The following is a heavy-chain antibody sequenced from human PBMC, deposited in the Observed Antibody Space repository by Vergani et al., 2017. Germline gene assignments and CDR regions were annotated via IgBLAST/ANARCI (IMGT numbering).Heavy chain of an antibody. CDR2: INAGNGNT. Sequence: QVQLVQSGAEVKKPGASVKVSCKASGYTFTSYAMHWVRQAPGQRLEWMGWINAGNGNTKYSQKFQGRVTITRDTSASTAYMELSSVTAADTAVYYCARQGFFGDGYRNPGDWGQGTLVTVSS. J-gene: IGHJ4*02. CDR3: ARQGFFGDGYRNPGD. CDR1: GYTFTSYA. D-gene: IGHD5-24*01. V-gene: IGHV1-3*01.